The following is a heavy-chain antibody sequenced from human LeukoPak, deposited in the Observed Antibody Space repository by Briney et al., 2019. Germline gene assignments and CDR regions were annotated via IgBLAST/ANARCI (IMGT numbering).Heavy chain of an antibody. CDR3: ARDYGEYNAFDI. CDR2: INHSGST. CDR1: GGSFRGYY. V-gene: IGHV4-34*01. D-gene: IGHD3-10*01. J-gene: IGHJ3*02. Sequence: KPSETVSLTRAVYGGSFRGYYWSWIRQPPGKGLMWIGEINHSGSTNYNPSLKSRVTISVDTSKNQFSLKLSSVTSADTAVYYCARDYGEYNAFDIWGQGTMVTVSS.